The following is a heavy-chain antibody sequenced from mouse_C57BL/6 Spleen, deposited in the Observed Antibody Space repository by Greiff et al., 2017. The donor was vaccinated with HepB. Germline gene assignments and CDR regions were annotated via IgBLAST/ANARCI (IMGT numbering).Heavy chain of an antibody. V-gene: IGHV1-26*01. CDR2: INPNNGGT. CDR1: GYTFTDYY. CDR3: ARSHYYGSSYGGFAY. Sequence: VQLQQSGPELVKPGASVKISCKASGYTFTDYYMNWVKQSHGKSLEWIGDINPNNGGTSYNQKFKGKATLTVDKSSSTAYMELRSLTSEDSAVYYCARSHYYGSSYGGFAYWGQGTLVTVSA. D-gene: IGHD1-1*01. J-gene: IGHJ3*01.